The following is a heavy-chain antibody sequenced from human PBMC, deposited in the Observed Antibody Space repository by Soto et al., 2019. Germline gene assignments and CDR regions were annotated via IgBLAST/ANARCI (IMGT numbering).Heavy chain of an antibody. V-gene: IGHV1-18*01. J-gene: IGHJ4*02. CDR1: GYTFTSYT. CDR2: IGPSSGNA. Sequence: GASVKVSCKASGYTFTSYTVSWVRQAPGQGLEWVGWIGPSSGNADSARNLQGRVTMTTDTSTSTAYMELRSLRSDDTAVYYCARDTGNFFDYWGQGTLVTVSS. CDR3: ARDTGNFFDY.